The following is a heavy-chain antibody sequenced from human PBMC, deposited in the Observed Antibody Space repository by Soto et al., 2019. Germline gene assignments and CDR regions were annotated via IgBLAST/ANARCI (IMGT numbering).Heavy chain of an antibody. D-gene: IGHD1-26*01. CDR3: ASSSGNNYGVGTNYYFDY. CDR2: INPRGGST. CDR1: GYTFTSYY. J-gene: IGHJ4*02. V-gene: IGHV1-46*01. Sequence: QVQLVQSGAEVKKPGASVNVSCKASGYTFTSYYMHWVRQAPGQGLEWMGIINPRGGSTTYAQKFQGRVTVTRDTSTSTVYMEPSNLRSDDTAIYYCASSSGNNYGVGTNYYFDYWGQGTLVTVSS.